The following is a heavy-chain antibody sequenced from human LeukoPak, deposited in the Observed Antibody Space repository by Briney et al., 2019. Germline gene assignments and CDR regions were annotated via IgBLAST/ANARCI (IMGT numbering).Heavy chain of an antibody. D-gene: IGHD2/OR15-2a*01. V-gene: IGHV4-59*01. Sequence: SETLSLTCTVAGGSISSYYSSWIRQPPGRGREWIGYIYYIGRTNYSPSLKSRVAISVDTSKNQFSVKLTSVTAADTAVYYCARDFRRPYYYSYMDVWGKGTTVTVSS. CDR2: IYYIGRT. CDR3: ARDFRRPYYYSYMDV. J-gene: IGHJ6*03. CDR1: GGSISSYY.